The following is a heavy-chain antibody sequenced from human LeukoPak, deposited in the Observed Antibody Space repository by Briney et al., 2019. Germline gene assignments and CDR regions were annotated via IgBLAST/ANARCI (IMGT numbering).Heavy chain of an antibody. J-gene: IGHJ4*02. D-gene: IGHD6-6*01. CDR2: IYHSGST. CDR3: ARDSSSPSANSFDY. V-gene: IGHV4-4*02. Sequence: SETLSLTCAVSGGSISSSNWWSWVRQPPGKGLEWIGEIYHSGSTNYNPSLKSRVTMSVDTSKNQFSLKLSSVTAADTAVYYCARDSSSPSANSFDYWGQGTLVTVSS. CDR1: GGSISSSNW.